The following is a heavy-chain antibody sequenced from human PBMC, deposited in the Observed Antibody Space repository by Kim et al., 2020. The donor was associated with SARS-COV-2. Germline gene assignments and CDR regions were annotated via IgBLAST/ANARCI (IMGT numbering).Heavy chain of an antibody. V-gene: IGHV1-2*02. CDR2: INPNSGGT. CDR1: GYTFTGYY. CDR3: ARDRDYYYYYGMDV. J-gene: IGHJ6*02. D-gene: IGHD3-10*01. Sequence: ASVKVSCKASGYTFTGYYMHWVRQATGQGLEWMGWINPNSGGTNYAQKFQGRVTMTRDTSISTAYMELSRLRSDDTAVYYCARDRDYYYYYGMDVWGQGTTVTVSS.